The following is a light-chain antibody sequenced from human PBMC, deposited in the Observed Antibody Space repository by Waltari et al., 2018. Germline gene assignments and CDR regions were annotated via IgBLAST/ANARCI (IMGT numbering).Light chain of an antibody. CDR2: DAS. CDR3: QQYDNLPLT. V-gene: IGKV1-33*01. Sequence: DIQMTQSPSSLSASVGASVTITCQASQDISNYLNWYQQKPGKAPKLLIYDASNLETGVPSRFSGSGSGTDFTLTIRSLQPEDIATYYCQQYDNLPLTVGGGTKVEIK. J-gene: IGKJ4*01. CDR1: QDISNY.